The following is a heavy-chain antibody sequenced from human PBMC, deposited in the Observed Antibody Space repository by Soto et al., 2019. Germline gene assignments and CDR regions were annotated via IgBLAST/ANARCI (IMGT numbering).Heavy chain of an antibody. D-gene: IGHD6-13*01. CDR2: IYHSGST. CDR1: GGSISSSNW. J-gene: IGHJ4*02. Sequence: QVQLQESGPGLVKPSGTLSLTCAVSGGSISSSNWWSWVRQSPGKGLEWMGEIYHSGSTNYNPSLKSRVTISVDKSKNQFSLQLNSVTAADTAVYYCAREWKSSSGAFDYWGQGTMVSVSS. CDR3: AREWKSSSGAFDY. V-gene: IGHV4-4*02.